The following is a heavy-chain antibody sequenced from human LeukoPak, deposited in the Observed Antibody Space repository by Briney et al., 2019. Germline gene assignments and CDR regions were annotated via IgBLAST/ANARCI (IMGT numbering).Heavy chain of an antibody. CDR1: GYTFTSYG. V-gene: IGHV1-18*01. D-gene: IGHD2-2*01. CDR3: AREASHSDYCSSTSCPGSWFDP. J-gene: IGHJ5*02. Sequence: VASVKVSCTASGYTFTSYGISWVRQAPGQGLEWMGWISAYNGNTNYAQKLQGRVTMTTDTSTSTAYMELRSLRSDDTAVYYCAREASHSDYCSSTSCPGSWFDPWGQGTLVTVSS. CDR2: ISAYNGNT.